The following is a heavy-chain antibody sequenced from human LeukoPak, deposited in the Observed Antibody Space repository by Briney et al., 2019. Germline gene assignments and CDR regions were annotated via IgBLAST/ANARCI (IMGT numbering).Heavy chain of an antibody. Sequence: GGSLRLSCAASGFTVSSNYMSWVRQAPGKGLEWVSVVYSGGSTYYADSVKGRFTISRDNSKNTLYLQMNSLRAEDTAVYYCARVSTDYDFWSGYYKGNWFDPWGQGTLVTVSS. CDR1: GFTVSSNY. V-gene: IGHV3-66*02. CDR2: VYSGGST. D-gene: IGHD3-3*01. J-gene: IGHJ5*02. CDR3: ARVSTDYDFWSGYYKGNWFDP.